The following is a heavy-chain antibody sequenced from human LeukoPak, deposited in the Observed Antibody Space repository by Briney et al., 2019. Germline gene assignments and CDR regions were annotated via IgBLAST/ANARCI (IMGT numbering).Heavy chain of an antibody. CDR2: IYYSGST. Sequence: SETLSLTCTVSGYSISSGYYWGWIRQPPGKRLEWIGYIYYSGSTNYNPSLKSRVTISVDTSKNQFSPKLSSVTAADTAVYYCAREEDPRAFFGWGGERNMRWFDPWGQGTLVTVSS. CDR1: GYSISSGYY. CDR3: AREEDPRAFFGWGGERNMRWFDP. J-gene: IGHJ5*02. V-gene: IGHV4-38-2*02. D-gene: IGHD3-3*02.